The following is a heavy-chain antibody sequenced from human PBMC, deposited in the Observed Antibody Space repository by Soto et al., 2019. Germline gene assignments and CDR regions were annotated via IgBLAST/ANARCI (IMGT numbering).Heavy chain of an antibody. Sequence: QVQLVQSGAEVKKPGASVKVSCKASGYTFTSYGISWVRQAPGQGLEWMGWISAYNGNTNYAQKLQSRVTMTTDTSTSTAYMELRSLRSDDTAVYYCARAEPYYDILTGYSLFDYWGQGTLVTVSS. CDR2: ISAYNGNT. CDR1: GYTFTSYG. CDR3: ARAEPYYDILTGYSLFDY. J-gene: IGHJ4*02. D-gene: IGHD3-9*01. V-gene: IGHV1-18*01.